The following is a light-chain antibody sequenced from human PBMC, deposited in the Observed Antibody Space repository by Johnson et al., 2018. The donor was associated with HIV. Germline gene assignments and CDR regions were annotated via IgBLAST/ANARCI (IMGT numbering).Light chain of an antibody. V-gene: IGLV1-51*01. J-gene: IGLJ1*01. CDR3: GTWDSSLSAGV. Sequence: QPVLTQPPSVSAAPGQKVTVSCSGSSSNIGNNFVSWYQQVPGTAPKLLIYENNKRPSGIPDRFSGSKSGTSATLGITGLQTGDEADDYCGTWDSSLSAGVFGTGTKVTVL. CDR2: ENN. CDR1: SSNIGNNF.